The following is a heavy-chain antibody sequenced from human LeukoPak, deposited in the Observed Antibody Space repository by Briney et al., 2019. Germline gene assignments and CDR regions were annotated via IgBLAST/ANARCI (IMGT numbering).Heavy chain of an antibody. Sequence: ASVKVSCKASGYTFTGYYMHWVRQAPGQGLEWMGWINPNSGGTNYVQKFQGRVTMTRDTSISTAYMELSRLRSDDTAVYYCARDLGSIFGVVMKRWGQGTLVTVSS. D-gene: IGHD3-3*02. V-gene: IGHV1-2*02. J-gene: IGHJ4*02. CDR3: ARDLGSIFGVVMKR. CDR1: GYTFTGYY. CDR2: INPNSGGT.